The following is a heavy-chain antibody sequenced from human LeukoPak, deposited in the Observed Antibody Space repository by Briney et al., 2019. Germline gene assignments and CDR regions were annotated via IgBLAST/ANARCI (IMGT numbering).Heavy chain of an antibody. CDR3: ARVGDGYNLWYFDY. V-gene: IGHV3-66*01. Sequence: GGSLRLSCAASGFTVSRNYMSWVRQAPGKGLEWVSIIYSGRSTYYADSVKGRFTISRDNSKNTLYLQMNSLRAEDTAVYYCARVGDGYNLWYFDYWGQGTLVTVSS. J-gene: IGHJ4*02. CDR1: GFTVSRNY. CDR2: IYSGRST. D-gene: IGHD5-24*01.